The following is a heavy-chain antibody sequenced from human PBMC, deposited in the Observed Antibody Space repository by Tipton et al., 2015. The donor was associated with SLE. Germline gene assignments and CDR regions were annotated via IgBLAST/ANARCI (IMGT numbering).Heavy chain of an antibody. D-gene: IGHD4-17*01. V-gene: IGHV4-39*01. Sequence: GLVKPSETLSLTCTVSGGSVSSVYYHWGWIRQTPGKGLQWIGSIYFSGNTYDNPSLKTRVAMSVDTANNQFSLSLSSVTAADTAVYYCGSQYATGTSVRPFDFSGQGILVTVSS. CDR3: GSQYATGTSVRPFDF. CDR2: IYFSGNT. CDR1: GGSVSSVYYH. J-gene: IGHJ4*02.